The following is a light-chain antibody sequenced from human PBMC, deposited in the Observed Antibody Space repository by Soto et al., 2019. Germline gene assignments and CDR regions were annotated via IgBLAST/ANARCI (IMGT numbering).Light chain of an antibody. Sequence: QSVLTQPASVSGSPGQSITISCTGTSSDVGGYNYVSWYQQHPGKAPKLMIYDVSNRPSGVSNRFSGSKSGNTASLTISGLQAEDEADYHSSSYTSSSSYVFGTGTKLTVL. CDR3: SSYTSSSSYV. CDR1: SSDVGGYNY. J-gene: IGLJ1*01. CDR2: DVS. V-gene: IGLV2-14*01.